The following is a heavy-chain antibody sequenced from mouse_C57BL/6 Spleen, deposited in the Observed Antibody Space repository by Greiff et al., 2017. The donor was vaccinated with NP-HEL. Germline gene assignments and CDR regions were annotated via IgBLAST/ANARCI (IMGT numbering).Heavy chain of an antibody. CDR1: GYTFTSYW. V-gene: IGHV1-55*01. CDR2: IYPGSGST. Sequence: VQLQQPGAELVKPGASVKMSCEASGYTFTSYWITWVKQRPGQGLEWIGDIYPGSGSTNYNEKFKSKATLTVDTSSSTAYMQLSSLTSEDSAVYYCASGGPYGSSYGYWGQGTTLTVSS. D-gene: IGHD1-1*01. J-gene: IGHJ2*01. CDR3: ASGGPYGSSYGY.